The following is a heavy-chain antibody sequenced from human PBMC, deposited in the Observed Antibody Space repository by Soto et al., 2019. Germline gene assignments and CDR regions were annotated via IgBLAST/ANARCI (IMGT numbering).Heavy chain of an antibody. V-gene: IGHV4-31*03. J-gene: IGHJ4*02. CDR2: ISYSGSS. Sequence: TLSLTCTVSGGSNIRDGYYWSWIRQHPGKGLEWIAYISYSGSSYSNPSLKSRVTISADTSKNQFSLRLTSVTAADTAVYFCATATPAGSAAFWRQGTLVTIS. CDR3: ATATPAGSAAF. D-gene: IGHD2-2*01. CDR1: GGSNIRDGYY.